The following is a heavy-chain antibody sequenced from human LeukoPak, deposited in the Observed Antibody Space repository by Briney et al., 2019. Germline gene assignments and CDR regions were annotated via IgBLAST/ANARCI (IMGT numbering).Heavy chain of an antibody. CDR2: ISGSGGST. D-gene: IGHD3-3*01. V-gene: IGHV3-23*01. J-gene: IGHJ4*02. Sequence: GGSLRLSCAASGFTFSSYAMSWVRQAPGKGLEWVSAISGSGGSTYYADSVKGRFTISRDNSKNTLYLQMNSLRAEDTAVYYCASNDYDFWSGSVWTQGFDYWGQGTLVTVSS. CDR1: GFTFSSYA. CDR3: ASNDYDFWSGSVWTQGFDY.